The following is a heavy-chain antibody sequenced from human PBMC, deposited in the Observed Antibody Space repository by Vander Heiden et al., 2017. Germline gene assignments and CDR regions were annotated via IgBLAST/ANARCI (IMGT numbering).Heavy chain of an antibody. J-gene: IGHJ4*02. V-gene: IGHV3-48*02. CDR1: GFTFSSYG. CDR3: ARAIGLLLSEFDC. Sequence: EVQLVESGGGLVQLGGSLRLSCPASGFTFSSYGRSWVRRVPGKGVEWVSYISGSSSAIYYADSVKGRFTISRDNAKNSLYLQINSLRDEDTAVYYCARAIGLLLSEFDCWGQGTLVTVSS. D-gene: IGHD3-10*02. CDR2: ISGSSSAI.